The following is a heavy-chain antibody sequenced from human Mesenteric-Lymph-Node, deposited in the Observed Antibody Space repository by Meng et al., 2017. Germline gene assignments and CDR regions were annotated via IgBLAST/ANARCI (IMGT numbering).Heavy chain of an antibody. CDR3: ARVHSDYDILTGYPHDAFDI. CDR2: ISAYNGNT. CDR1: GYTFTSYG. V-gene: IGHV1-18*01. D-gene: IGHD3-9*01. J-gene: IGHJ3*02. Sequence: ASVKVSCKASGYTFTSYGISWVRQAPGQGLEWMGWISAYNGNTNYAQKLQGRVTMTTDTSTSTAYMELRSLRSDDTAVYYCARVHSDYDILTGYPHDAFDIWGQGTMVTVSS.